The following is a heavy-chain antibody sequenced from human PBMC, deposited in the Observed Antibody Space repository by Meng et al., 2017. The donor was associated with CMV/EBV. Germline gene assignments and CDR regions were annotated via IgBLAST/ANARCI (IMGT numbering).Heavy chain of an antibody. J-gene: IGHJ4*02. D-gene: IGHD5-18*01. V-gene: IGHV2-5*02. Sequence: TLKNSGPTQVNTTRTLPLRCTFSGFSLSTSGVGVGWIRQPPGKALELLALIYWDDDKRYSPSLKSRLTITKDTSKNQVVLTMTNMDPVDTATYYCAHRGSYGYHGYWGQGTLVTVSS. CDR1: GFSLSTSGVG. CDR3: AHRGSYGYHGY. CDR2: IYWDDDK.